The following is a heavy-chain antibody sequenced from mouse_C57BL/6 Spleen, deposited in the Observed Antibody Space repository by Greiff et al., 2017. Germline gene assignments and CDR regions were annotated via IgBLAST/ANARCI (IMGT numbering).Heavy chain of an antibody. CDR3: ARDGYYGSSSSWFAY. J-gene: IGHJ3*01. CDR1: GYTFTSYW. CDR2: INPSSGYT. V-gene: IGHV1-7*01. D-gene: IGHD1-1*01. Sequence: VQLQQSGAELAQPGASVKLSCKASGYTFTSYWMHWVKQRPGQGLEWIGYINPSSGYTKYNQTLKNKATLNADKSSSTSYMQLSSLTYEDSAVYYCARDGYYGSSSSWFAYWGQGTLVTVSA.